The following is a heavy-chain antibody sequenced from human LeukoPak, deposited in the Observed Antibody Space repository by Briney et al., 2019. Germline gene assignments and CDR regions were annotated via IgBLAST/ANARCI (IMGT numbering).Heavy chain of an antibody. D-gene: IGHD5-18*01. CDR1: GFTFSGSA. CDR3: TRPNVDTAMAVFDY. CDR2: IRSKANSYAT. Sequence: QTGGSLRLSCAASGFTFSGSAMHWVRQASGKGLEWAGRIRSKANSYATAYAASVKGRFTLSRDDSKNTAYLQMNSLKTEDTAVYYCTRPNVDTAMAVFDYWGRGTLVTVSS. V-gene: IGHV3-73*01. J-gene: IGHJ4*02.